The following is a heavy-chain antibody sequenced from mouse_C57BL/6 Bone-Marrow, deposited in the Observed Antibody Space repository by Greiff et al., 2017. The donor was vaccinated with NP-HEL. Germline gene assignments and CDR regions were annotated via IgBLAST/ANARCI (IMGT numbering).Heavy chain of an antibody. V-gene: IGHV12-3*01. J-gene: IGHJ4*01. CDR3: AGDRLGITTVPYYYAMDY. CDR1: GFPITSGYY. Sequence: LQESGPGLVKPSQSLFLTCSITGFPITSGYYWIWIRQSPGKPLEWMGYITHSGETFYNPSLQSPISITRETSKNQFFLQLNSVTTEDTAMYYCAGDRLGITTVPYYYAMDYWGQGTSVTVSS. CDR2: ITHSGET. D-gene: IGHD1-1*01.